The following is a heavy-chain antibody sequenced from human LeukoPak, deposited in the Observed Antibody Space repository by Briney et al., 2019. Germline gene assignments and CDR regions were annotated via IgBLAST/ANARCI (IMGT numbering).Heavy chain of an antibody. D-gene: IGHD5-12*01. CDR1: GFTFSCYW. CDR2: INSYGSST. CDR3: ARGGYDHRGYFDY. J-gene: IGHJ4*02. V-gene: IGHV3-74*01. Sequence: PGGSLRLSCAASGFTFSCYWMHWVRQAPGKGLVWVSRINSYGSSTSYVGSVKGRFTISRDNAKNTLYLQMTSLRAEDTAVYYCARGGYDHRGYFDYWGQGTLVTVSS.